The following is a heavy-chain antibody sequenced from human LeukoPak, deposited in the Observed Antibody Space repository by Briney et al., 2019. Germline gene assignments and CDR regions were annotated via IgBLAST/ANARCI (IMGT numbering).Heavy chain of an antibody. J-gene: IGHJ4*02. V-gene: IGHV6-1*01. CDR1: GDSVSSNSAA. CDR3: ARVSYYYDSSGYSDY. CDR2: TYYRSKWYN. D-gene: IGHD3-22*01. Sequence: SQTLSLTCALSGDSVSSNSAAWNWIRQSPSRGLEWLGRTYYRSKWYNDYAVSVKSRITINPDTSKNQFSLQLNSVTPEDTAVYYCARVSYYYDSSGYSDYWGQGTLVTVSS.